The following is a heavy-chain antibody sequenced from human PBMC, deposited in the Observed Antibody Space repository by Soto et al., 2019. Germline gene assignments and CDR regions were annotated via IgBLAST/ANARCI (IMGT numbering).Heavy chain of an antibody. CDR1: GYTFSNFW. CDR2: IYPGDHET. V-gene: IGHV5-51*01. D-gene: IGHD6-13*01. J-gene: IGHJ4*02. CDR3: ARSPRSSPYFDY. Sequence: GESLKISCQSSGYTFSNFWIGWVRQLPGKGLEWMGIIYPGDHETRYSPSFHGKVTISADRSINTAYLQWNSLEASDTAFHFCARSPRSSPYFDYWGQGALVTVPQ.